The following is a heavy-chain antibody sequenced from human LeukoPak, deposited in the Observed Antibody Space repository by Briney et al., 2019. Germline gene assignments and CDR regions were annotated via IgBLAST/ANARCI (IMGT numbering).Heavy chain of an antibody. CDR1: GGTFSSYA. CDR3: AAGYSSGWYPTPPNFDY. J-gene: IGHJ4*02. V-gene: IGHV1-69*13. CDR2: IIPIFGTA. Sequence: ASVKVSCKASGGTFSSYAISWVRQAPGQGLEWMGGIIPIFGTANYAQKFQGRVTITADESTSTACMELSSLRSEDTAVYYCAAGYSSGWYPTPPNFDYWGQGTLVTVSS. D-gene: IGHD6-19*01.